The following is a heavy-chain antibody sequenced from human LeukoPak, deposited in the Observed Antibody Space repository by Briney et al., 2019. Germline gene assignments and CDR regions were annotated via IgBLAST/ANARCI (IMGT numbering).Heavy chain of an antibody. D-gene: IGHD5-24*01. CDR2: ISGSGGST. Sequence: SGGSLRLSCAASGFSFSSYWMSWVHQAPGKGLEWVSAISGSGGSTYYADSVKGRFTISRDNSKNTLYLQMNSLRAEDTAVYYCAINHRDGYSEFGYWGQGTLVSVSS. V-gene: IGHV3-23*01. CDR1: GFSFSSYW. CDR3: AINHRDGYSEFGY. J-gene: IGHJ4*02.